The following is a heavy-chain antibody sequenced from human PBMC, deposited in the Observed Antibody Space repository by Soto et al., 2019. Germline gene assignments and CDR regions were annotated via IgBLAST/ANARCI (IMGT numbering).Heavy chain of an antibody. CDR3: ARPLITIFGLVTSGSWGMDV. Sequence: ASVKVSCKASGGTFSSYAISWVRQAPGQGLEWMGGIIPIFGTANYAQKFQGRVTITADESTSTAYMELSSLRSEDTAVYYCARPLITIFGLVTSGSWGMDVWGQGTTVTVYS. J-gene: IGHJ6*02. CDR1: GGTFSSYA. D-gene: IGHD3-3*01. CDR2: IIPIFGTA. V-gene: IGHV1-69*13.